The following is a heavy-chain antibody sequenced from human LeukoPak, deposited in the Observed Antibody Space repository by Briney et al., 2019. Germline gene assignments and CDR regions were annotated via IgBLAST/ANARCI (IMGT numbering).Heavy chain of an antibody. J-gene: IGHJ5*02. D-gene: IGHD3-10*01. V-gene: IGHV4-34*01. CDR2: INHSGST. Sequence: SETLSLTCTVSGGSISSYYWSWIRQPPGKGLEWIGEINHSGSTNYNPSLKSRVTISVDTSKNQFSLKLSSVTAADTAVYYCARRSLSYYYGSGSLQNWFDPWGQGTLVTVSS. CDR1: GGSISSYY. CDR3: ARRSLSYYYGSGSLQNWFDP.